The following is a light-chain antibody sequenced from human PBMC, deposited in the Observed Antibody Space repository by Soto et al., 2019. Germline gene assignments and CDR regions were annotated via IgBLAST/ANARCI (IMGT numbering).Light chain of an antibody. CDR3: QQSYNAPFN. V-gene: IGKV1-39*01. CDR2: AAS. Sequence: IQMTQSPSSLSASIGDTVTITCRASQTIDRYLNWFQQKSGQAPKLLMNAASTLRSGVPSRFSASGSGKDFTLTISSLQPEDYATYYCQQSYNAPFNFGPGNKVEIX. CDR1: QTIDRY. J-gene: IGKJ3*01.